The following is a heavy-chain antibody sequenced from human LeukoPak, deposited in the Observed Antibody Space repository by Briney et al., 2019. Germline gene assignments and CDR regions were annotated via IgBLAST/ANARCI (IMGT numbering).Heavy chain of an antibody. CDR1: GFTFSDYY. D-gene: IGHD2-2*01. J-gene: IGHJ4*02. V-gene: IGHV3-11*04. CDR3: ARLGYCSSTSCHSMDY. Sequence: KPGGSLRLSCAASGFTFSDYYMSWFRQPPGKGLEWISYISSSSSTIYYADSVKGRFTISRDNAKNSLYLQMNSLRAEDTAVYYCARLGYCSSTSCHSMDYWGQGTLVTVSS. CDR2: ISSSSSTI.